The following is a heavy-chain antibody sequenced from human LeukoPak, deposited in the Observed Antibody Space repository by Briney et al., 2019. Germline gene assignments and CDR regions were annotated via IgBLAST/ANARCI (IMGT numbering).Heavy chain of an antibody. J-gene: IGHJ4*02. V-gene: IGHV3-23*01. CDR3: AKWGDYDILTGYYVPDY. Sequence: GTSLRLFCVACGFPFTKYAVRWVRGSRGKGREWVSAITGSDGSSYYADSVKGPFTISRDNSKNTLYLQVNSLRAEATAVYYCAKWGDYDILTGYYVPDYWGQGTLVTVSS. CDR2: ITGSDGSS. CDR1: GFPFTKYA. D-gene: IGHD3-9*01.